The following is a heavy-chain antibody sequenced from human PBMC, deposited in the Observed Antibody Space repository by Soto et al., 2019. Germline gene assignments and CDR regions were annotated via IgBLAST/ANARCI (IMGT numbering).Heavy chain of an antibody. CDR2: IDWDDDK. J-gene: IGHJ3*02. Sequence: SGPTLVNPIQTLTLTCTFSGFSLSTSGMRVSWIRQPPGKALEWLARIDWDDDKFYSTSLKTRLTISKDTSKNQVVLTMTNMDPVDTATYYCARSFPYYYDSSGYSDAFDIWGQGTMVTVSS. D-gene: IGHD3-22*01. V-gene: IGHV2-70*04. CDR3: ARSFPYYYDSSGYSDAFDI. CDR1: GFSLSTSGMR.